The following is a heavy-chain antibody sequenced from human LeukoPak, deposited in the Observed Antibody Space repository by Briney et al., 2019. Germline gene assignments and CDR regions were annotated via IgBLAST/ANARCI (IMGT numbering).Heavy chain of an antibody. CDR3: ARGRIQLWLLYYYYYGMDV. CDR1: GGSFSGYY. V-gene: IGHV4-34*01. CDR2: INHSGST. J-gene: IGHJ6*02. Sequence: SETLSLTCAVYGGSFSGYYWSWIRQPPGMGLEWIGEINHSGSTNYNPSLKSRVTISVDTSKNQFSLKLSSVTAADTAVYYCARGRIQLWLLYYYYYGMDVWGQGTTVTVSS. D-gene: IGHD5-18*01.